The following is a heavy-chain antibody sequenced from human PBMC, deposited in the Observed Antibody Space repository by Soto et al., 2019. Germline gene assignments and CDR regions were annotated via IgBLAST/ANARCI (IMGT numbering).Heavy chain of an antibody. V-gene: IGHV4-59*08. CDR1: GDSISSFY. J-gene: IGHJ5*02. D-gene: IGHD5-12*01. CDR3: ARQGMATITSPWFDP. CDR2: IYYSGST. Sequence: ETLSLTCTVSGDSISSFYWSWIRQPPGKGLEWIGYIYYSGSTNYNPSLKSRVTISVDTSKNQFSLKLSSVTAADTAVYYCARQGMATITSPWFDPWGQGTLVTVSS.